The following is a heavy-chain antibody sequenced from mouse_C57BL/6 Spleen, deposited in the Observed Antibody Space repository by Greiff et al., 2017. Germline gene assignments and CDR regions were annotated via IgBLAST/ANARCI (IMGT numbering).Heavy chain of an antibody. CDR2: IDPSDSET. CDR1: GYTFTSYW. CDR3: ARVGVTTVASYYAMDY. V-gene: IGHV1-52*01. J-gene: IGHJ4*01. D-gene: IGHD1-1*01. Sequence: QVQLKQPGAELVRPGSSVKLSCKASGYTFTSYWMHWVKQRPIQGLEWIGNIDPSDSETHSNQKFKDKATLTVDKSSSTAYMQLSSLTSEDSAVYYCARVGVTTVASYYAMDYWGQGTSVTVSS.